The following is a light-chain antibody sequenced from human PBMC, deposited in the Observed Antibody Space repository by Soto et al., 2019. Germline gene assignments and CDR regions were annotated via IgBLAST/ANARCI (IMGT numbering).Light chain of an antibody. J-gene: IGKJ3*01. V-gene: IGKV3-20*01. CDR3: QQYVTPPFT. CDR2: GAS. CDR1: ESVNRVY. Sequence: EIVLAQSPDTLSLSPGEIATLSFRASESVNRVYLAWYQHKPGQAPRLLIFGASERATGIPDRFSGSGSGTDFTLTISRLEPEDFAVYYCQQYVTPPFTFGPGTKVDIK.